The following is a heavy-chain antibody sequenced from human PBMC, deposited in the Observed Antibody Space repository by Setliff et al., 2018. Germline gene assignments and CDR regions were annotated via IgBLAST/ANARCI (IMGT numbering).Heavy chain of an antibody. Sequence: PGGSLRLSCAASGFTFSDYYVGWIRKAPGKGLEWVSYISSSGSTIYYADSVKGRFTISRDNAKKSLYLQMNSLRAEDTAVYYCARVAFANWYFDLWGRGTLVTVSS. CDR3: ARVAFANWYFDL. CDR2: ISSSGSTI. CDR1: GFTFSDYY. V-gene: IGHV3-11*04. J-gene: IGHJ2*01.